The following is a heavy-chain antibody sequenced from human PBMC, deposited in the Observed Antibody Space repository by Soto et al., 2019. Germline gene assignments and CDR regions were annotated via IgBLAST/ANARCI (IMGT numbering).Heavy chain of an antibody. Sequence: ASVKVSCKASGYTFTSYAMYWVRQAPGQRLEWMGWINAGNGNTKYSQKFQGRVTITRDTSASTAYMELSSLRSEDTAVYYCARDFTPRYSGYDFYHYYGMDVWGKGTTVTVSS. J-gene: IGHJ6*04. CDR3: ARDFTPRYSGYDFYHYYGMDV. CDR1: GYTFTSYA. CDR2: INAGNGNT. D-gene: IGHD5-12*01. V-gene: IGHV1-3*01.